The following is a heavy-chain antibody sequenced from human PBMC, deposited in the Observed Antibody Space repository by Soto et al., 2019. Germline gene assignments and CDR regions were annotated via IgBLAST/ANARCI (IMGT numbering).Heavy chain of an antibody. CDR2: ISGSGGST. CDR3: AKAYSSGWYYFDY. CDR1: GFTFSSYA. V-gene: IGHV3-23*01. J-gene: IGHJ4*02. D-gene: IGHD6-19*01. Sequence: GGSLRLSCAASGFTFSSYAMSWVRQAPGKGLEWVSAISGSGGSTYYTDSVKGRFTISRDNSKNTLYLQMNSLRAEDTAVYYCAKAYSSGWYYFDYWGQGTLVTVSS.